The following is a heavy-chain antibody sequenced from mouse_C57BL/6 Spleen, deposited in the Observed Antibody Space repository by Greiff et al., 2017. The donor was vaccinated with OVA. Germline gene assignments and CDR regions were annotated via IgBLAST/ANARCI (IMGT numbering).Heavy chain of an antibody. V-gene: IGHV1-81*01. D-gene: IGHD1-1*01. CDR2: IYPRSGNT. J-gene: IGHJ4*01. Sequence: QVQLQQSGAELARPGASVKLSCKASGYTFTSYGISWVKQRTGQGLEWIGEIYPRSGNTYYNEKFKGKATLTADKSSSTAYMELRILTSEDAAVYFCARALHYCSSYEYAMDYWGQGTSVTVSS. CDR1: GYTFTSYG. CDR3: ARALHYCSSYEYAMDY.